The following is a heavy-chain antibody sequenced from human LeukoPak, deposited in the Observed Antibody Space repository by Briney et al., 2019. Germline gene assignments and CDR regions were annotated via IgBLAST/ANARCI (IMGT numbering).Heavy chain of an antibody. CDR2: IYAGDSDT. CDR1: GYTFTNHW. D-gene: IGHD4-11*01. J-gene: IGHJ4*02. Sequence: GESLKISCKGSGYTFTNHWIDWVRQMPGKGQEWLGIIYAGDSDTRYSPSFQGRVAISVDKSISTAYLQLSSLKASDTAIYYCARRERVGQVDYHFEFWGQGTLVTVSS. V-gene: IGHV5-51*01. CDR3: ARRERVGQVDYHFEF.